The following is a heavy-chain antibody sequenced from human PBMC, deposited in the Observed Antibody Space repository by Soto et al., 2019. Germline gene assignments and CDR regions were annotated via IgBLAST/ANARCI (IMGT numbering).Heavy chain of an antibody. V-gene: IGHV4-31*02. CDR2: IYYSGST. CDR3: ARVTQIKYSGYVGFDY. J-gene: IGHJ4*02. D-gene: IGHD5-12*01. Sequence: SETLSLTCTVSGGSISSGGYYWSWIRQHPGKGLEWIGYIYYSGSTYYNPSLKSRVTISVDTSKNQFSLKLSSVTAADTVVYFCARVTQIKYSGYVGFDYWGQGTLVTVSS. CDR1: GGSISSGGYY.